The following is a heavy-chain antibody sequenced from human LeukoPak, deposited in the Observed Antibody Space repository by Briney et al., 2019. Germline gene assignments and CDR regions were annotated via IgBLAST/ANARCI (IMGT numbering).Heavy chain of an antibody. D-gene: IGHD3-10*01. CDR1: GDSVSNNIAT. V-gene: IGHV6-1*01. J-gene: IGHJ4*02. CDR2: TYYRSRWGN. Sequence: SQTLSLTCAISGDSVSNNIATWNWVRQSPSRGLEWLGRTYYRSRWGNDYAISVKGRITINPDTSRNQFSLQLSSVTPEDTAVYYCVRDSDDYYWALDFWGQGTPVTVSS. CDR3: VRDSDDYYWALDF.